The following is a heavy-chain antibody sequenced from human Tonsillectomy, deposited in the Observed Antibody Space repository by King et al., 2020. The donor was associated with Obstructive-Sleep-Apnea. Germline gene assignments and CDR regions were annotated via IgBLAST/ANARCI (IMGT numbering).Heavy chain of an antibody. CDR1: GYTFTNYY. J-gene: IGHJ4*02. V-gene: IGHV1-46*01. CDR3: ARAFWAADGHYFDY. Sequence: VQLVESGAEVKKPGASVKVSCKASGYTFTNYYMHWVRQAPGQGLEWMGIINPSGGRTNFAQNFQGRVAMTRDTSTSTAYMELSSLISDDTAVYYCARAFWAADGHYFDYWGQGTLVTVSS. CDR2: INPSGGRT. D-gene: IGHD6-13*01.